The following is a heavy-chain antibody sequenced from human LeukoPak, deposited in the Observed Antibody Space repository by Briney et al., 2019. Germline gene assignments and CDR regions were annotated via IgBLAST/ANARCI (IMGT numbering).Heavy chain of an antibody. D-gene: IGHD2-2*02. J-gene: IGHJ4*02. V-gene: IGHV3-23*01. CDR1: GFTFSSYE. CDR3: AKGVVPAAITDC. CDR2: ISGSGGST. Sequence: PGGSLRLSCAASGFTFSSYEMNWVRQAPGKGLEWASAISGSGGSTYYADSVKGRFTISRDNSKNTLYLQMNSLRAEDTAVYYCAKGVVPAAITDCWRQGTLVTVSS.